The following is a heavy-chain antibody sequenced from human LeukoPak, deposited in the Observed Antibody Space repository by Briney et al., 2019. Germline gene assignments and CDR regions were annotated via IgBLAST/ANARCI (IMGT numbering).Heavy chain of an antibody. CDR2: ISDSGST. J-gene: IGHJ4*02. D-gene: IGHD3-3*01. CDR1: GDSTSTYY. Sequence: PSETLSLTCTVSGDSTSTYYWSWIRQPPGKGLEWIGYISDSGSTNYNPSLKSRVTMSVDTSKNQFSLKLSSVTAADTAVYYCARECYDFWSGYPDYWGQGTLVTVSS. CDR3: ARECYDFWSGYPDY. V-gene: IGHV4-59*12.